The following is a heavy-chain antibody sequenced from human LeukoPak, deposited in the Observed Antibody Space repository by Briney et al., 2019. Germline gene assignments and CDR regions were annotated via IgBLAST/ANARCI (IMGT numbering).Heavy chain of an antibody. CDR2: INSDGSST. CDR3: ARDQGLSSYYYYMDV. J-gene: IGHJ6*03. CDR1: GFTFSSYW. Sequence: GGSLRLSCAASGFTFSSYWMHWVRQAPGKGLVWVSRINSDGSSTSYADSVKGRFTISRDNAKNTLYLQMNSLRAEDTALYYCARDQGLSSYYYYMDVWGKGTTVTVSS. D-gene: IGHD3/OR15-3a*01. V-gene: IGHV3-74*01.